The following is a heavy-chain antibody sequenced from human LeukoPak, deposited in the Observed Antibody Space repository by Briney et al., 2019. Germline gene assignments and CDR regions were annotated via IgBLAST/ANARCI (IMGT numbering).Heavy chain of an antibody. CDR3: ARSIEYGIWFDP. D-gene: IGHD6-6*01. CDR1: GFTFSSYS. J-gene: IGHJ5*01. V-gene: IGHV3-21*01. CDR2: ISSSSSYI. Sequence: GGSLRLSCAASGFTFSSYSMNWVRQAPGKGLEWVSSISSSSSYIYYADSVKGRFIISRDNAKNSLYLQMNSLRAEDTAIYYCARSIEYGIWFDPWGQGTLVTVSS.